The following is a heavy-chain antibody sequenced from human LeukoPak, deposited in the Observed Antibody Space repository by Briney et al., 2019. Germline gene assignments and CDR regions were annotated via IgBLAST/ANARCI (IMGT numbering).Heavy chain of an antibody. V-gene: IGHV6-1*01. D-gene: IGHD7-27*01. CDR1: GDSVSSNSAA. CDR2: TYYRSKWYN. J-gene: IGHJ6*04. Sequence: SQTLSLTCAISGDSVSSNSAAWNWIRQSPSRGLEWLGRTYYRSKWYNDYAVSVKSRITINPDTSKNQFSLQLNSVTPEDTAVYYCARASHLLTGYPYYYYGMDVWGKGTTVTVSS. CDR3: ARASHLLTGYPYYYYGMDV.